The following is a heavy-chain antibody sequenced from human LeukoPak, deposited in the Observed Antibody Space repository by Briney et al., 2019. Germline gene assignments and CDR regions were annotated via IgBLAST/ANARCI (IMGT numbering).Heavy chain of an antibody. V-gene: IGHV1-18*01. Sequence: ASVKVSCKASGYTFNTYGISWVRQAPGQGLEWMGWISTYNGNTNYAQKYQGRVTMTTDTSTSTAYMELRSLRSDDTAMYYCARDGLMVVVVQPDHYFDSWGQGTLVTVSS. J-gene: IGHJ4*02. CDR3: ARDGLMVVVVQPDHYFDS. CDR2: ISTYNGNT. CDR1: GYTFNTYG. D-gene: IGHD3-22*01.